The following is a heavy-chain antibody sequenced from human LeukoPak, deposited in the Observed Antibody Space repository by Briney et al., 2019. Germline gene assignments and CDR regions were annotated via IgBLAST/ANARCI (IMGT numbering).Heavy chain of an antibody. D-gene: IGHD3-3*01. J-gene: IGHJ6*02. Sequence: ASVKVSCKVSGYTLTELSMHWVRQAPGKGLEWMGGFDPEDGETIYAQKFQGRVTMTEDTSTDTAYMELSSLRSEDTAVYYCARVSYDFWSGYAAFGMDVWGQGTTVTVSS. CDR1: GYTLTELS. CDR3: ARVSYDFWSGYAAFGMDV. V-gene: IGHV1-24*01. CDR2: FDPEDGET.